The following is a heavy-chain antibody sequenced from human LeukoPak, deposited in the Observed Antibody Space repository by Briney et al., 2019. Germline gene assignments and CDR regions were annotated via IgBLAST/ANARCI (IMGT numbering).Heavy chain of an antibody. V-gene: IGHV6-1*01. D-gene: IGHD3-22*01. Sequence: SQTLSLTCAISGDSVSSNSAAWNWIRQSPSRGLEWLGRTYYRSKWYNDYAVSVKSRITINPDTSKNQFSLQLNSVTPEDTAVYYCGRAGYDSSGYSMGAFDIWGQGTMVTVSS. CDR3: GRAGYDSSGYSMGAFDI. CDR1: GDSVSSNSAA. CDR2: TYYRSKWYN. J-gene: IGHJ3*02.